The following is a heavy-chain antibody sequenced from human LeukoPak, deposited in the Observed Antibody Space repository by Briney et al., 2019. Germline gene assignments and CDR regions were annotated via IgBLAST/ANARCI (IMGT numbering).Heavy chain of an antibody. CDR2: INHSGST. V-gene: IGHV4-39*07. J-gene: IGHJ3*02. CDR1: GGSISSSSYY. D-gene: IGHD6-19*01. Sequence: PSETLSLTCTVSGGSISSSSYYWSWIRQPPGKGLEWIGEINHSGSTNYNPSLKSRVTISVDTSKNQFSLKLSSVTAADTAVYYCARGLWSSGWYRLGAFDIWGQGTMVTVSS. CDR3: ARGLWSSGWYRLGAFDI.